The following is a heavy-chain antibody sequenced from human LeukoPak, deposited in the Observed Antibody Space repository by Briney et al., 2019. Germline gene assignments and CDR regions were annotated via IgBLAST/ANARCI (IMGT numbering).Heavy chain of an antibody. Sequence: ASVKVSCKASGYTFTNNAMNWVRQAHGQGLEWMGWISAYNGNTELAQKFQGRVTLAKDASTSTAYVELRRRTSDDTAVYFCASGGSRSRRGGDAFDIWGQGTMVTVSS. V-gene: IGHV1-18*01. D-gene: IGHD1-26*01. CDR3: ASGGSRSRRGGDAFDI. CDR1: GYTFTNNA. J-gene: IGHJ3*02. CDR2: ISAYNGNT.